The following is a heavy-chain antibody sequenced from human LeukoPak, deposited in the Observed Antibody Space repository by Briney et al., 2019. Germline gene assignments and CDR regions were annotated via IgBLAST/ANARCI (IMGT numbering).Heavy chain of an antibody. J-gene: IGHJ4*02. Sequence: SETLSLTCSVSDGSINGYYWTWIRQPPGKGLEWIGYIDYSGSTDYNSSLKSRITFSLDTTNNQISLQLNSVTAADTAIYYCARGVGTPRWSFFFDYWGQGILVSVSS. V-gene: IGHV4-59*01. D-gene: IGHD1-14*01. CDR1: DGSINGYY. CDR3: ARGVGTPRWSFFFDY. CDR2: IDYSGST.